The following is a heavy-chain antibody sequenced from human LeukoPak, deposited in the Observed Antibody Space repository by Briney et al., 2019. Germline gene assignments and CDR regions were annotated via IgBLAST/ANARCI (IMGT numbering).Heavy chain of an antibody. CDR1: GYNFSNYW. V-gene: IGHV5-51*01. J-gene: IGHJ3*01. Sequence: GDSLKISCKGSGYNFSNYWIAWVRQMPGKGLEWMGIIYPNDSDTRYRPSFQGQVSISADKPINTAYLQWSSLKASDTAMYFCARPNITYYYDSSGYDGFDVWGQGTMVTVSS. D-gene: IGHD3-22*01. CDR2: IYPNDSDT. CDR3: ARPNITYYYDSSGYDGFDV.